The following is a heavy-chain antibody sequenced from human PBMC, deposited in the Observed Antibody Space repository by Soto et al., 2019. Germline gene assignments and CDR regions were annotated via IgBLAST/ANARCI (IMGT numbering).Heavy chain of an antibody. V-gene: IGHV4-39*01. CDR2: IYYSGST. CDR3: AGPSSGWYNYYYIDV. J-gene: IGHJ6*03. D-gene: IGHD6-19*01. Sequence: SETLSLTCTVSGGSISSSSYYWGWIRQPPGKGLEWIGSIYYSGSTYYNPSLKSRVTISVDTSKNQFSLKLSSVTAADTAVYYCAGPSSGWYNYYYIDVWRKGTTVTVSS. CDR1: GGSISSSSYY.